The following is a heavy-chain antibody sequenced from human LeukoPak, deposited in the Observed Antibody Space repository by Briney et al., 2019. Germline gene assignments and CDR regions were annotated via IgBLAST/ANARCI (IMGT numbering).Heavy chain of an antibody. V-gene: IGHV3-11*04. D-gene: IGHD1-26*01. Sequence: GGSLRLSCAASGFTFSDYYMSWIRQAPGKGLEWVSYISSSGSTIYYADSVKGRFTISRDNAKKSLFLEMNSLRGEDTALYYCVREAMGASNDYWGQGTLVTVSS. J-gene: IGHJ4*02. CDR1: GFTFSDYY. CDR3: VREAMGASNDY. CDR2: ISSSGSTI.